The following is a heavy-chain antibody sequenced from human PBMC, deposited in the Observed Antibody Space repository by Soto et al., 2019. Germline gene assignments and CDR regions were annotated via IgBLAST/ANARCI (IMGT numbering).Heavy chain of an antibody. Sequence: QVQLVESGGGVVQPGRSLRLSCAASGFTFSSYGMHWVRQAPGKGLEWVAVISYDGSNKYYADSVKGRFTISRDNSKNTLYLQMNSLRAEDTAVYYCAKDLRPGIAAAGSLVRLYFDYWGQGTLVTVSS. CDR1: GFTFSSYG. J-gene: IGHJ4*02. CDR2: ISYDGSNK. V-gene: IGHV3-30*18. CDR3: AKDLRPGIAAAGSLVRLYFDY. D-gene: IGHD6-13*01.